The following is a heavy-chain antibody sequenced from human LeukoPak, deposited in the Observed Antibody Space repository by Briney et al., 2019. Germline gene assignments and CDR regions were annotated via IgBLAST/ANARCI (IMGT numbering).Heavy chain of an antibody. CDR3: ARQGGRDDYGVYEMWLTY. Sequence: PGRSLRLSCAASGFTFSSYAMHWVRQAPGKGLEWVAVISYDGNDKYYADSVKGRLTISRDNSKSTLYLQMNSLRAEDTAVYYCARQGGRDDYGVYEMWLTYWGQGTLVTVSS. CDR2: ISYDGNDK. V-gene: IGHV3-30*04. CDR1: GFTFSSYA. D-gene: IGHD4-17*01. J-gene: IGHJ4*02.